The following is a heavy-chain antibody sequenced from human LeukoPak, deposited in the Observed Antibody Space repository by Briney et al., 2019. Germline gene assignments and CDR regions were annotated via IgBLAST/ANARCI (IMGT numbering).Heavy chain of an antibody. CDR3: TRLSLGGWYPSY. Sequence: GRSLRLSCTASGFTFGDYAMSWVRQAPGKGLEWVGFIRSKGYDGTTEYVASVKGRFTISRDDSKSIAYLQMNSLKTEDTAVYYCTRLSLGGWYPSYWGQGTLVTVSS. V-gene: IGHV3-49*04. J-gene: IGHJ4*02. D-gene: IGHD6-19*01. CDR2: IRSKGYDGTT. CDR1: GFTFGDYA.